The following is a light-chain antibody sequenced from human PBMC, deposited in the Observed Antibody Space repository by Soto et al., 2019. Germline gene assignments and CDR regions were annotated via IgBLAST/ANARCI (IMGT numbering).Light chain of an antibody. Sequence: DIVMTQSPLSLPVTPGEPASISCRSSQSLRYHNGYNYLDWYLQKPGQSPQVLIYLGSNRASGVPDRVSGSGSGTVFTLKISRVEAEDVGVYYCIQTLQAPYSFGQGTKLEIK. CDR3: IQTLQAPYS. J-gene: IGKJ2*01. CDR2: LGS. CDR1: QSLRYHNGYNY. V-gene: IGKV2-28*01.